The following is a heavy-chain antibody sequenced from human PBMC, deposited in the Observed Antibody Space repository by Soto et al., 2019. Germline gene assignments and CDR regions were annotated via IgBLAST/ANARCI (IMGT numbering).Heavy chain of an antibody. J-gene: IGHJ6*02. CDR2: IYYSGST. Sequence: PSETLSLTCTVSGGSISSYYWSWIRQPPGKGLEWIGYIYYSGSTNYNPSLKSRVTISVDTSKNQFSLKLSSVTAADTAGYYCSKAGLDYGMDVWGQGTTVTVSS. CDR1: GGSISSYY. CDR3: SKAGLDYGMDV. V-gene: IGHV4-59*01.